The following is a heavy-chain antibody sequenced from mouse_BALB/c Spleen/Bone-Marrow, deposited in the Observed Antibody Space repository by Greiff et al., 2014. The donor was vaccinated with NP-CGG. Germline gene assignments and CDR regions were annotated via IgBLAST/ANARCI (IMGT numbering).Heavy chain of an antibody. D-gene: IGHD2-14*01. J-gene: IGHJ3*01. Sequence: VQLQQSGAELARPGASVKMSCKASGYTFTSYTMHWVKQRPGQGLEWIGYINPSSGYTNYNQKFKDKATSTADKSSSTAYMQLSSLTSEDSAVYYCTRSYWYDVAWFAYWGQGTLVTVSA. CDR2: INPSSGYT. CDR1: GYTFTSYT. V-gene: IGHV1-4*01. CDR3: TRSYWYDVAWFAY.